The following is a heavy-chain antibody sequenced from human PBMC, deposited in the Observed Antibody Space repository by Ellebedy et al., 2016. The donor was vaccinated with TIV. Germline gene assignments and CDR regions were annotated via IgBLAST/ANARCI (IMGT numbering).Heavy chain of an antibody. Sequence: SETLSLXXSVSGGSITSSTYYWGWIRQPPGKGLEWIGSIFYSGTPYYNPSLKSRVTISVDTSKTQFSLKVSSVTAADTAVYYCASGQFADMAVWGQGTTVTVSS. CDR3: ASGQFADMAV. CDR2: IFYSGTP. CDR1: GGSITSSTYY. J-gene: IGHJ6*02. V-gene: IGHV4-39*01. D-gene: IGHD3-10*01.